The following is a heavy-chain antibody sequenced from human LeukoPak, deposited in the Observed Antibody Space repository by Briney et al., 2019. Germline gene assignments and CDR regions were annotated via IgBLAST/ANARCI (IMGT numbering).Heavy chain of an antibody. D-gene: IGHD2-2*01. Sequence: ASVKVSCKASGYTFTGYYMHWVRQAPGQGLEWMGWINPNSGGTNYAQKFQGRVTMTRDTSISTAYMELSRLRSDDTAAYYCAREAAGYCSSTSCYITAAHNWFDPWGQGTLVTVSS. CDR3: AREAAGYCSSTSCYITAAHNWFDP. CDR2: INPNSGGT. CDR1: GYTFTGYY. J-gene: IGHJ5*02. V-gene: IGHV1-2*02.